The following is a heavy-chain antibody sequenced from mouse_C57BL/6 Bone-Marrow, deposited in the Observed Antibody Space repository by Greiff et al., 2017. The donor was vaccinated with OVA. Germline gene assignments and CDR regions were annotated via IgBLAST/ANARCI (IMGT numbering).Heavy chain of an antibody. Sequence: EVQRVESGPGLVKPSQSLSLTCSVTGYSITSGYYWNWIRQFPGNKLEWMGYISYDGSNNYNPSLKNRISITRDTSKNQFFLKLNSVTTEDTATYYCARDYYGSSYGYWGQGTTLTVSS. D-gene: IGHD1-1*01. CDR2: ISYDGSN. CDR3: ARDYYGSSYGY. V-gene: IGHV3-6*01. CDR1: GYSITSGYY. J-gene: IGHJ2*01.